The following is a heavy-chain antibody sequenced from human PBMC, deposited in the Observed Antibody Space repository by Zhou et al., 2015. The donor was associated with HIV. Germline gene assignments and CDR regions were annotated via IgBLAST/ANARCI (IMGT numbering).Heavy chain of an antibody. CDR2: IIPVFGTP. Sequence: QLQLLQSGSDVKKPGSSLRVSCKPSGGSFRTYGIHWVRQAPGQGLEWMGGIIPVFGTPTYAQNIQGRITISADEVARTVYMQLTSLRSEDTAFYYCARSAGEGQGRLSWDYWGQGTLVTVSS. CDR1: GGSFRTYG. D-gene: IGHD3-10*01. CDR3: ARSAGEGQGRLSWDY. J-gene: IGHJ4*02. V-gene: IGHV1-69*01.